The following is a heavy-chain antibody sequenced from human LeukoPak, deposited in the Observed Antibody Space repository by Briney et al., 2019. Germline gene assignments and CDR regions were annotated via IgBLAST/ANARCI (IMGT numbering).Heavy chain of an antibody. Sequence: GGSLRLSCAASGFTFSSYSMNWVRQAPGKGLEWVSYISSSSSTIYYADSVKGRFTISRDNAKNSLYLQMNSLRVEDTAVYYCARDRPEYYYDSSGYLLWGQGTLVTVSS. J-gene: IGHJ4*02. CDR3: ARDRPEYYYDSSGYLL. CDR2: ISSSSSTI. D-gene: IGHD3-22*01. V-gene: IGHV3-48*01. CDR1: GFTFSSYS.